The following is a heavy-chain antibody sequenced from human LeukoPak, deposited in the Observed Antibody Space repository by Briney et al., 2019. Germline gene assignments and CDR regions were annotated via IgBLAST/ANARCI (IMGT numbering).Heavy chain of an antibody. Sequence: PSQTLSLTCTVSGGSISSGGYYWSWIRQHPGKGLEWIGYIYHSGSTYYNPSLKSRVTISVDTSKNQFSLKLSSVTAADTAVYYCARESPYYYDSSGFNIWGQGTMVTVSS. CDR2: IYHSGST. V-gene: IGHV4-31*03. CDR1: GGSISSGGYY. J-gene: IGHJ3*02. CDR3: ARESPYYYDSSGFNI. D-gene: IGHD3-22*01.